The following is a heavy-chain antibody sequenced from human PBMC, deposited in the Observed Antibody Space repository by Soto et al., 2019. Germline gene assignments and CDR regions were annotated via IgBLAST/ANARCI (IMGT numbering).Heavy chain of an antibody. CDR2: IYSGGST. J-gene: IGHJ3*02. Sequence: GGSLRLSCAASGFTVSSNYMSWVRQAPGKGLEWVSVIYSGGSTYYADSVKGRFTISRDNSKNTLYLQMNSLRAEDTAVYYCARVTTMVRGVPDAFDIWGQGTMVTVSS. CDR3: ARVTTMVRGVPDAFDI. D-gene: IGHD3-10*01. CDR1: GFTVSSNY. V-gene: IGHV3-66*01.